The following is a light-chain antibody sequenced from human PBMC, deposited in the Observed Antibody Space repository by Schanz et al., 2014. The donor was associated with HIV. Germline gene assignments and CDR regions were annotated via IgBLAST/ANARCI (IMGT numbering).Light chain of an antibody. CDR3: SSYAGSKNLVV. J-gene: IGLJ2*01. CDR1: SSDVGGYNY. CDR2: DVS. Sequence: QSALTQPRSVSGSPGQSVTISCTGTSSDVGGYNYVSWYQQHPGKAPKLMIYDVSKRPSGVPDRFSGSKSGNTASLTVSGLQAEDEADYYCSSYAGSKNLVVFGGGTQLTVL. V-gene: IGLV2-11*01.